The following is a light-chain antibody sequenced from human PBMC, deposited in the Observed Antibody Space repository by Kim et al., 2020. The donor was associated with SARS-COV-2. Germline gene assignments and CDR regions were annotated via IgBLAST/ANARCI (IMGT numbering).Light chain of an antibody. CDR1: QGINNY. V-gene: IGKV1-9*01. J-gene: IGKJ2*01. Sequence: SASSGDRVTITCRASQGINNYLAWYQQKPGKAPKLLIYVASTLQSGVPSRFRGSGSGTDFTLTITNLQPEDFATYYCQQLNSYPQTFGQGTKLEIK. CDR2: VAS. CDR3: QQLNSYPQT.